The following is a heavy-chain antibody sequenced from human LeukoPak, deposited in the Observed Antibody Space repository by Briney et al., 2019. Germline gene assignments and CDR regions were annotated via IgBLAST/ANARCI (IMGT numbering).Heavy chain of an antibody. CDR3: AKYAPPTTVVTRFFDY. Sequence: GGSLRLSCTASAFIFSIYVMTWVRQAPGKGLEWVSVIGGEGGGIQYADSVKGRFSISRDNSKNTLYLQMNSLRAEDTAVYYCAKYAPPTTVVTRFFDYWGQGTLVTVSS. CDR1: AFIFSIYV. V-gene: IGHV3-23*01. CDR2: IGGEGGGI. J-gene: IGHJ4*02. D-gene: IGHD4-23*01.